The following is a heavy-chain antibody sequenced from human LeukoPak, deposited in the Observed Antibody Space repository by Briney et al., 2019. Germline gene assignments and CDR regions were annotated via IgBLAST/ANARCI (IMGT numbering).Heavy chain of an antibody. V-gene: IGHV3-23*01. CDR1: GFTFSSYA. CDR2: IGGSGVSR. CDR3: AKLKGAYPYAFDI. Sequence: GSLRLSCAASGFTFSSYAMTWVRQPPGKGLEWVSVIGGSGVSRYYADSVKGRFIISRDNSKNTLYLQMNSLRAEDTAVYYCAKLKGAYPYAFDIWGQGTMVTVSS. D-gene: IGHD3-16*01. J-gene: IGHJ3*02.